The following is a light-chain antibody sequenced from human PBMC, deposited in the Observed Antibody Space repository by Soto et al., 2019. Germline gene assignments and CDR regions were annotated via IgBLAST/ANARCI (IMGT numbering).Light chain of an antibody. CDR1: QSVSSN. CDR3: QQYNNWSLT. V-gene: IGKV3-15*01. CDR2: GAS. Sequence: EIVMTQSPATLSVSPGERATLSCRSSQSVSSNLAWYQQKPGQAPRLLIYGASTRATGIPARFSGSGSGTEFTLTISSLQSEDFAVYYCQQYNNWSLTFGGGTLVEI. J-gene: IGKJ4*01.